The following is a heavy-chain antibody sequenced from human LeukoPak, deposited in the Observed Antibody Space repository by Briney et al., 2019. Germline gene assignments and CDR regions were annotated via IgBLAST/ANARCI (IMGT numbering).Heavy chain of an antibody. CDR2: ISGSGGST. J-gene: IGHJ4*02. V-gene: IGHV3-23*01. CDR3: AKEPDYGDYFDY. CDR1: GFTFSSYA. D-gene: IGHD4-17*01. Sequence: GGSLSLSCAASGFTFSSYAMSWVRQARGKGLEWVSAISGSGGSTYYADSVKGRFTISRDNSKNTLYLQMNSLRAEDTAVYYCAKEPDYGDYFDYWGQGTLVTVSS.